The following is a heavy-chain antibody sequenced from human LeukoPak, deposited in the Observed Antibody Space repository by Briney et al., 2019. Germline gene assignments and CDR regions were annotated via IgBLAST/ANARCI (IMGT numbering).Heavy chain of an antibody. Sequence: PGGSLRLSCGASDSTVISNYMTWVRQAPGKGLECVSVIHSNDDTYYAASVRGRFTISRDSSNHMLYLQMNSLRVEDTAVYYCTRGHAAMGEYWGQGTLVTVSS. V-gene: IGHV3-53*01. J-gene: IGHJ4*02. D-gene: IGHD5-18*01. CDR1: DSTVISNY. CDR2: IHSNDDT. CDR3: TRGHAAMGEY.